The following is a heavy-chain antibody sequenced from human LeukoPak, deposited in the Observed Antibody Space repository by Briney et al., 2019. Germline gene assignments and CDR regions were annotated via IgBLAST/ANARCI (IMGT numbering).Heavy chain of an antibody. CDR3: AKYFYDSSGYYDAAPLDS. D-gene: IGHD3-22*01. Sequence: PGGSLRLSCAASGFTLSSYAMSWVSQAAGKGLEWVSSISDNAYSTYYAECVGGRFNISRENSKNTVYMHVSGLRTGDTAVYSCAKYFYDSSGYYDAAPLDSWGQGTLVTVFS. CDR1: GFTLSSYA. CDR2: ISDNAYST. V-gene: IGHV3-23*01. J-gene: IGHJ4*02.